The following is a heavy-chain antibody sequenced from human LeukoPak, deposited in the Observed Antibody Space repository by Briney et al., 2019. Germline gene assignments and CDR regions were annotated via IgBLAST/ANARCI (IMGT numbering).Heavy chain of an antibody. Sequence: GGSLRLSCAASGFTFRTHAISWVRQAPGRGLEWVSAISGRGDNTYYSDSVKGRFTISRDTSRNTLYLQMSSLRAEDTAIYYCARPHLDGHYYYFDYWGQGTLVTVSS. J-gene: IGHJ4*02. CDR1: GFTFRTHA. D-gene: IGHD3-22*01. V-gene: IGHV3-23*01. CDR3: ARPHLDGHYYYFDY. CDR2: ISGRGDNT.